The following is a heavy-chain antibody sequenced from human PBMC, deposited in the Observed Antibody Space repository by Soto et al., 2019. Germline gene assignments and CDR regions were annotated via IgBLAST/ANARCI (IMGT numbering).Heavy chain of an antibody. V-gene: IGHV3-23*01. J-gene: IGHJ5*02. CDR3: AKFTVVTRWFDP. CDR2: VSNSGSNT. CDR1: GFTFRDYA. D-gene: IGHD2-21*02. Sequence: GGSLRLSCAASGFTFRDYAMSWVRQAPGRGLEWVSGVSNSGSNTYYADSVKGRFTISRGNSKNTLYLQMNSLRAEDTAVYYCAKFTVVTRWFDPWGQGTLVTVSS.